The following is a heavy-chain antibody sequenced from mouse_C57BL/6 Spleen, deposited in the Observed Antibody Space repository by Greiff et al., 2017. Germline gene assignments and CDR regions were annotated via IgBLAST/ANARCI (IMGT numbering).Heavy chain of an antibody. Sequence: EVKLVESGGGLVKPGGSLKLSCAASGFTFSDYGMHWVRQAPEKGLEWVAYISSGSSTIYYADTVKGRFTISIDNAKNTLFLQMTSLRSEDTSMYYCAIYSYAMDYWGQGTSVTVSS. CDR3: AIYSYAMDY. CDR2: ISSGSSTI. CDR1: GFTFSDYG. J-gene: IGHJ4*01. V-gene: IGHV5-17*01. D-gene: IGHD2-12*01.